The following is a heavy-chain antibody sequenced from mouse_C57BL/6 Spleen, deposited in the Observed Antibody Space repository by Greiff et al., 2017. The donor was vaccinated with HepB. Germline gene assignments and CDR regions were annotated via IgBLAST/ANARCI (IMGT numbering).Heavy chain of an antibody. Sequence: QVQLQQSGAELVRPGASVKLSCKASGYTFTDYYINWVKQRPGQGLEWIARIYPGSGNTYYNEKFKGKATLTAEKSSSTAYMQLSSLTSEDSAVYFCAREALGDWYFDVWGTGTTVTVSS. CDR3: AREALGDWYFDV. CDR1: GYTFTDYY. CDR2: IYPGSGNT. V-gene: IGHV1-76*01. J-gene: IGHJ1*03. D-gene: IGHD3-2*02.